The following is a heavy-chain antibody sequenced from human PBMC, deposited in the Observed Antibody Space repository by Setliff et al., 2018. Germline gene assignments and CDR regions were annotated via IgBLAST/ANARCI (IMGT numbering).Heavy chain of an antibody. Sequence: ASVKVSCKASGGTFSSYVISWVREAPGQGLEWMGGIIPMFGTNYAQKFQGRVTITADESTSTAYMELSSLGSEDTAVYFCARAPRLEWILPTFDYWGQGTPVTVSS. CDR1: GGTFSSYV. CDR3: ARAPRLEWILPTFDY. D-gene: IGHD3-3*01. CDR2: IIPMFGT. J-gene: IGHJ4*02. V-gene: IGHV1-69*13.